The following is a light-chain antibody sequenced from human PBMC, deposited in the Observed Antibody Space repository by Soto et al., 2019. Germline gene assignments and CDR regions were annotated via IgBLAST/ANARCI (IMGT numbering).Light chain of an antibody. CDR1: QSISYN. J-gene: IGKJ3*01. Sequence: EIVFTQSPGTLSLSPGERAILSCKASQSISYNLDWYRQKPGQAPKILIYGASTRATGIPDRFSGSGSGTDFTLTISRLEPEDFAVYYCQHYGSSPPYTFGPGTKVDIK. V-gene: IGKV3-20*01. CDR3: QHYGSSPPYT. CDR2: GAS.